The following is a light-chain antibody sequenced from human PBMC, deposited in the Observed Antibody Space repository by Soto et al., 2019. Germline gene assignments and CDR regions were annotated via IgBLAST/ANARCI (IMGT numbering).Light chain of an antibody. V-gene: IGKV1-33*01. CDR1: QDITNY. CDR3: KHYDHLPIT. Sequence: DIQMTQSPSSLSASVGDRVTITCQASQDITNYLNWYQQKPGRAPRLLLYDASSLETVVPSRFSGSGSWTDFTPTIISLQPDDVATYYCKHYDHLPITFGQGTRLEIK. J-gene: IGKJ5*01. CDR2: DAS.